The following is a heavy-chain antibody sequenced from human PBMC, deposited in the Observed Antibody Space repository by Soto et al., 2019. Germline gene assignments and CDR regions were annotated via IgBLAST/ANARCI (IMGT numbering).Heavy chain of an antibody. V-gene: IGHV2-5*02. J-gene: IGHJ6*02. CDR1: GFSLSTIGVG. D-gene: IGHD2-21*02. CDR3: VQSRCGGDCLQSYSSHSYYGLDV. CDR2: IYWDDDK. Sequence: KESGPTLVKPTQTLTLTCPFSGFSLSTIGVGVGWIRQPPGKALEWLALIYWDDDKRYSPSLKSRLTVTKDTSKNQVVLTMTNMDPVDTATYYCVQSRCGGDCLQSYSSHSYYGLDVWGQGTTVTVSS.